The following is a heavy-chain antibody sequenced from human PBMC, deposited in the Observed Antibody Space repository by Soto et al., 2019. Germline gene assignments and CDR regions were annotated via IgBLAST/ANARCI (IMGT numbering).Heavy chain of an antibody. V-gene: IGHV3-21*01. D-gene: IGHD2-2*01. CDR2: ITTTSTYK. CDR3: AREKCSSTSCNHGMDV. Sequence: EVQLVESGGGLVKPGGSLRLSCVASAFTFNKFPMHWVRQAPGKGLQWLASITTTSTYKYYADSVKGRFSISRDNAKNSLYLELTNLRSEDTAVYYCAREKCSSTSCNHGMDVWGLGTTVTVSS. CDR1: AFTFNKFP. J-gene: IGHJ6*02.